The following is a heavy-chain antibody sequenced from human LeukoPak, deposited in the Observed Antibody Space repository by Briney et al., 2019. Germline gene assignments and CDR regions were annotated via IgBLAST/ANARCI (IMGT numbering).Heavy chain of an antibody. J-gene: IGHJ4*02. CDR1: GYTFTSYG. CDR3: ARTDLPYYYDSSGYYDFDY. CDR2: ISAYSGNT. V-gene: IGHV1-18*01. Sequence: GASVKVSCKASGYTFTSYGISWVRQAPGQGLEWMGWISAYSGNTNYAQKLQGRVTMTTDTSTSTAYMELRSLRSDDTAVYYCARTDLPYYYDSSGYYDFDYWGQGTLVTVSS. D-gene: IGHD3-22*01.